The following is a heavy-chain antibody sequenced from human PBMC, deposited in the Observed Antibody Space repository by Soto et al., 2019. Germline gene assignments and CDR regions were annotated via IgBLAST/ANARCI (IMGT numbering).Heavy chain of an antibody. V-gene: IGHV3-23*01. CDR3: AKDLVGALYYGMDV. CDR1: GFTFSYYA. J-gene: IGHJ6*02. CDR2: LSGSGIST. Sequence: GGSLRLSCAASGFTFSYYAMTWVRQAPGKGLEWLSTLSGSGISTYDADFVKGRFTISRDNSKNMLYLQMNSLRAEDTGIYYCAKDLVGALYYGMDVWAQGTTVTVSS. D-gene: IGHD2-15*01.